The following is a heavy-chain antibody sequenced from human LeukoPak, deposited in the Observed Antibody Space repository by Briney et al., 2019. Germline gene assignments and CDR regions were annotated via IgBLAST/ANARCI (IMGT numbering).Heavy chain of an antibody. CDR1: GFSVSSNY. V-gene: IGHV3-53*01. Sequence: PGGSLRLSCAASGFSVSSNYMSWVRQAPGKGLEWVSVIYSGGYTYYADSVKGRFTISRDNSKNMLYLQMNSLRAEDTAVYYCARTRGVIGPRGFDYWGQGTLVTVSS. CDR3: ARTRGVIGPRGFDY. D-gene: IGHD3-10*01. J-gene: IGHJ4*02. CDR2: IYSGGYT.